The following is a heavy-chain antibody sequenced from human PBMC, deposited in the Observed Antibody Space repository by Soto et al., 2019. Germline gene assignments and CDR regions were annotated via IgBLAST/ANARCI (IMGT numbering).Heavy chain of an antibody. D-gene: IGHD2-2*01. CDR1: GYTFTSYG. J-gene: IGHJ5*02. CDR3: ARDPVSGVGPEWFDP. Sequence: AASVKVSCKASGYTFTSYGISWVRQAPGQGLEWMGWISAYNGKTNYAQKLQGRVTMTTDTSTSTAYMELRSLRSDDTAVYYCARDPVSGVGPEWFDPWGQGILVTVSS. CDR2: ISAYNGKT. V-gene: IGHV1-18*04.